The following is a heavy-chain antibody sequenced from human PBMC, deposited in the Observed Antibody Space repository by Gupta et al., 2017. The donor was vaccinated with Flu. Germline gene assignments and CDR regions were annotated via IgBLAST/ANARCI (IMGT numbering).Heavy chain of an antibody. Sequence: AMNWVRQAPGQGLEWMGWINTQTGDSTYAQGFTGRFDFSLDTSASTAYLQIIGLRVEDTAVYYCWREGGDPDWGQGTRVTVSS. D-gene: IGHD3-16*01. CDR1: A. CDR2: INTQTGDS. V-gene: IGHV7-4-1*02. CDR3: WREGGDPD. J-gene: IGHJ4*02.